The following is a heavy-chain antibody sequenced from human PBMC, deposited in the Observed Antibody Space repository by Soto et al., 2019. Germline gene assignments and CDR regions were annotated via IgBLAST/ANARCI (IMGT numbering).Heavy chain of an antibody. Sequence: QITLKESGPTLVKPTQTLTLTCTFSGLSLSTTGVGVGWIRQPPGKALEWLALIYWDDDKRYSPSLKSRLTITKDTSNTPVVPTMNNMDPVDTATYSCVQSRCGGDCLQSYSSHSYYGLDVWGQGTTVTVSS. CDR3: VQSRCGGDCLQSYSSHSYYGLDV. CDR2: IYWDDDK. CDR1: GLSLSTTGVG. D-gene: IGHD2-21*02. J-gene: IGHJ6*02. V-gene: IGHV2-5*02.